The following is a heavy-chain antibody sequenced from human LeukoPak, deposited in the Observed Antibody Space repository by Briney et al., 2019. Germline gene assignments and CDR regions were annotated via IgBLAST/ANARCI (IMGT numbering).Heavy chain of an antibody. V-gene: IGHV5-51*01. D-gene: IGHD2-2*01. J-gene: IGHJ2*01. Sequence: GESLKISCEGSGYTFTKYWIGWVRQMPGKGLEWLGIIHPGDSHTWYSPSFQGQVTISADKSISMAYLQWSSLKASDTAMYFCARQPGMTAKSWYFDLWGRGTLVTVSS. CDR2: IHPGDSHT. CDR3: ARQPGMTAKSWYFDL. CDR1: GYTFTKYW.